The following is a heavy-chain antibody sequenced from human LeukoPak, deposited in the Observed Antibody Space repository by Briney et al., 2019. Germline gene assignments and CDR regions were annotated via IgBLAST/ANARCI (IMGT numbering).Heavy chain of an antibody. CDR2: ISSGSSYT. CDR3: ASFYGSGSLDY. V-gene: IGHV3-21*05. CDR1: GFTFSSYW. D-gene: IGHD3-10*01. Sequence: GGSLRLSCAASGFTFSSYWMSWVRQAPGKGLEWVSYISSGSSYTNYADSVKGRFTISRDNAKNSLYLQMNSLRAEDTAVYYCASFYGSGSLDYWGQGTLVTVSS. J-gene: IGHJ4*02.